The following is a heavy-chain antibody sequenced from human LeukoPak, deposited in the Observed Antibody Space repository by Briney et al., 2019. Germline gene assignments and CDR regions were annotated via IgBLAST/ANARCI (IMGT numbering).Heavy chain of an antibody. CDR2: ISSSSSYI. V-gene: IGHV3-21*01. D-gene: IGHD2-2*02. CDR1: GFTFSSYS. Sequence: GGSLRLSCAASGFTFSSYSMNWVRQAPGKGLGWVSSISSSSSYIYYADSVKGRFTISRDNAKNSLYLQMNSLRAEDTAVYYCARDPLYTGYFDYWGQGTLVTVSS. CDR3: ARDPLYTGYFDY. J-gene: IGHJ4*02.